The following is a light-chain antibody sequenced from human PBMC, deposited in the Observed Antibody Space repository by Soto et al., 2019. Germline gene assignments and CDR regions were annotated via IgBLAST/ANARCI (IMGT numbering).Light chain of an antibody. CDR1: QFVSSK. Sequence: IVLTQSPGTLSISSGRTTTLSCRASQFVSSKLAWYQQKPGQAPRLLIYGASTRATGIPARFSGSGSGTEFTPTISNLQSEDFAVYFCQQYNNWPPITFGQGTRLEIK. CDR2: GAS. J-gene: IGKJ5*01. CDR3: QQYNNWPPIT. V-gene: IGKV3D-15*01.